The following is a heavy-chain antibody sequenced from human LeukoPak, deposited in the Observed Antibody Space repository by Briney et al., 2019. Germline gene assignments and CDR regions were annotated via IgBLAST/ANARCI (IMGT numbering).Heavy chain of an antibody. CDR1: GFTFSDYW. CDR2: MKHDGSEK. D-gene: IGHD4-23*01. J-gene: IGHJ3*02. Sequence: PGGSLRLSCAASGFTFSDYWMSWVRQAPGEGLEWVANMKHDGSEKYYVDSVKGRFTISRDNAKNSLFLQMNSLRAEDTAVYYCARGRDYGGDSVRAFDIWGQGTMVTVSS. V-gene: IGHV3-7*01. CDR3: ARGRDYGGDSVRAFDI.